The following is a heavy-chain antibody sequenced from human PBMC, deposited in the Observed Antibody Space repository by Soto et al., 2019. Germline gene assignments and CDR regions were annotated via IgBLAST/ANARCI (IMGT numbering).Heavy chain of an antibody. CDR1: GGTFSSYA. D-gene: IGHD3-10*01. CDR2: IIPIFGTA. CDR3: AREVGTMVRGVTYYYYGMDV. Sequence: QVQLVQSGAEVKKPGSSVKVSCKASGGTFSSYAISWVRQAPGQGLEWTGGIIPIFGTANYAQKFQGRVTITADESTSTAYMELSSLRSEDTAVYYCAREVGTMVRGVTYYYYGMDVWGQGTTVTVSS. J-gene: IGHJ6*02. V-gene: IGHV1-69*12.